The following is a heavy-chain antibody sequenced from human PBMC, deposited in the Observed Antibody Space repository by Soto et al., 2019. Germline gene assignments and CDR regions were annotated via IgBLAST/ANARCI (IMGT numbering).Heavy chain of an antibody. D-gene: IGHD3-22*01. CDR2: ISSSSSTI. CDR3: AKFQYYYDSSGYFPS. Sequence: GGSLRLSCAASGFTFSSYSMNWVRQAPGKGLEWVSYISSSSSTIYYADSVKGRFTISRDNSKNSLYLQMNSLRAEDTAVYYCAKFQYYYDSSGYFPSWGQGTLVTVSS. CDR1: GFTFSSYS. V-gene: IGHV3-48*01. J-gene: IGHJ5*02.